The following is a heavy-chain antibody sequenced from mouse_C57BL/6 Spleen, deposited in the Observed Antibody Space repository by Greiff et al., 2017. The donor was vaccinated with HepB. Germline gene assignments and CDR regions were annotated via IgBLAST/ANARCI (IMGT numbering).Heavy chain of an antibody. Sequence: EVQGVESGEGLVKPGGSLKLSCAASGFTFSSYAMSWVRQTPEKRLEWVAYISSGGDYIYYADTVKGRFTISRDNARNTLYLQMSSLKSEDTAMYYCTRAGTYGSSYDWGQGTLVTVSA. CDR3: TRAGTYGSSYD. J-gene: IGHJ3*01. D-gene: IGHD1-1*01. CDR1: GFTFSSYA. V-gene: IGHV5-9-1*02. CDR2: ISSGGDYI.